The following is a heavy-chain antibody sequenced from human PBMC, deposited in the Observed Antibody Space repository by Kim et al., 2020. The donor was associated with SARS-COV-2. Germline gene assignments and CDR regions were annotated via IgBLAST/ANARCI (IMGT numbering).Heavy chain of an antibody. CDR3: TRSPATALAFWDAVDI. CDR1: GFTFSGSA. J-gene: IGHJ3*02. CDR2: IRSKANNYEK. D-gene: IGHD3-3*02. V-gene: IGHV3-73*01. Sequence: GGSLRLSCAASGFTFSGSALHWVRQASGKGLEWVAGIRSKANNYEKGYAASVRGSVTIARADSTNSTQLEMHGVKAEDMADCYWTRSPATALAFWDAVDIWGQGTMVTVSS.